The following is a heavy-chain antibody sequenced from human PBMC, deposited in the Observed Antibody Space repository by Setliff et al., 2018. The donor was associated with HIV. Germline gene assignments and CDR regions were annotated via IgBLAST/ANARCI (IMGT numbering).Heavy chain of an antibody. J-gene: IGHJ4*02. Sequence: PGGSLRLSCAASGFTFSGSWMHWVRQAPGEGLVWISRINRDGRSTIYADSVKGRFTISRDNSKNTLYLQMNNLRPEDTAVYYCARALYGSDSLLDSWGQGTLVTVSS. CDR2: INRDGRST. CDR1: GFTFSGSW. V-gene: IGHV3-74*01. D-gene: IGHD1-26*01. CDR3: ARALYGSDSLLDS.